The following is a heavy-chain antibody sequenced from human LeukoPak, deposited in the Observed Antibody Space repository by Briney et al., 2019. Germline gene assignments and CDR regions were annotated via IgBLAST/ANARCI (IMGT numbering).Heavy chain of an antibody. V-gene: IGHV4-59*01. CDR2: MYYSGST. CDR1: GGSISSYH. D-gene: IGHD3-16*01. J-gene: IGHJ4*02. Sequence: SETLSLTCTVSGGSISSYHWSWIRQPPGKGLEWIGYMYYSGSTHYNPSLTSRVTMSVETSKNQFSLKLSSVTAADTAVYFCARLRLGELLAPDYWGQGTLVTVSS. CDR3: ARLRLGELLAPDY.